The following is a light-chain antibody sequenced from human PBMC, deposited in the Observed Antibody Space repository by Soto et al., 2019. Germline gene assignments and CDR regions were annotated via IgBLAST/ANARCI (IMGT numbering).Light chain of an antibody. J-gene: IGKJ2*01. V-gene: IGKV1-5*03. CDR1: QSINTW. CDR3: QQYNNWYT. Sequence: DIQMTQSPSTLSASVGDRVTITCRASQSINTWLAWYQQKPGKAPKLLIYKASSLESGVPSRFSGSGSGTEFTLTISSLQPDDFATYYCQQYNNWYTFGQGTKLENK. CDR2: KAS.